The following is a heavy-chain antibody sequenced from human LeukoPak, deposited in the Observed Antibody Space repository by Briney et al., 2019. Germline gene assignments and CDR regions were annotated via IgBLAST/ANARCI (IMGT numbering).Heavy chain of an antibody. D-gene: IGHD3-22*01. CDR2: ISYSGST. V-gene: IGHV4-59*01. CDR1: GGSISSYY. J-gene: IGHJ4*02. CDR3: AREGGSGYYPSPLGFDY. Sequence: PSETLSLTCTVSGGSISSYYWTWIRQPPGKGLEWIGYISYSGSTNYNPSLKSRVTISVDTSKNQFSLKLSSVTAADTAVYYCAREGGSGYYPSPLGFDYWGQGTLVTVSS.